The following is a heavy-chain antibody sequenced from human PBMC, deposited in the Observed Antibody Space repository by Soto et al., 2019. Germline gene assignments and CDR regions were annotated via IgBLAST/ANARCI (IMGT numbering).Heavy chain of an antibody. Sequence: QVQLVQSGAEVKKPGASVKVSCKASGYTFTSYDINWVRQATGQGLEWMGWMNPNSGNTGYAQKFQGRVTMTRNTSISTAYMELSSLRSEDTAVYYCAGMYYDILTGYYNFDYWGQGTLVTVSS. D-gene: IGHD3-9*01. V-gene: IGHV1-8*01. CDR1: GYTFTSYD. J-gene: IGHJ4*02. CDR3: AGMYYDILTGYYNFDY. CDR2: MNPNSGNT.